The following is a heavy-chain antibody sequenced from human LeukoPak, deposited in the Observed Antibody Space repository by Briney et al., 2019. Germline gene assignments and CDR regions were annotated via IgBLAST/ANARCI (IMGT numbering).Heavy chain of an antibody. J-gene: IGHJ4*02. CDR2: ISYDGSNK. D-gene: IGHD6-19*01. CDR3: AKDRVHRGWQDGYFDY. Sequence: PGRSLRLSCAASGFTFSSYGMHWVRQAPGKGLEWVAVISYDGSNKYYADSVKGRFTISRDNSKNTLYLQVNSLRAEDTAVYYCAKDRVHRGWQDGYFDYWGQGTLVTVSS. V-gene: IGHV3-30*18. CDR1: GFTFSSYG.